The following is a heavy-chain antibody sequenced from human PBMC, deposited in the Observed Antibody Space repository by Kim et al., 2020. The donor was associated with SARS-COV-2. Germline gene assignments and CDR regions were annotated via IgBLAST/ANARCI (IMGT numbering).Heavy chain of an antibody. CDR1: GFTFRSYG. Sequence: GGSLRLSCAASGFTFRSYGMHWVRQAPGKGLEWVAALWDDGSNQYYADSVRGRFTISRDNSKNTLYLQMNSLRAEDTAVYYCVKDYMGGLRSTTCYDWGQRTLVTVSS. D-gene: IGHD2-2*01. CDR2: LWDDGSNQ. CDR3: VKDYMGGLRSTTCYD. J-gene: IGHJ4*02. V-gene: IGHV3-33*06.